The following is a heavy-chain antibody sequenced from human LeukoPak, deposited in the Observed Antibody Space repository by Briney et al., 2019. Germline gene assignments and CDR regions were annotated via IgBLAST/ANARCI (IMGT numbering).Heavy chain of an antibody. D-gene: IGHD2-15*01. CDR1: GFTFSSYA. CDR3: AKGRVCSGGSCYSEDYYYYYMDV. J-gene: IGHJ6*03. V-gene: IGHV3-23*01. Sequence: GGSLRLSCAASGFTFSSYAMSWVRQAPGKGLEWVSAISGSGGSTYYADSVKGRFTVSRDNSKNTLYLQMNSLRAEDTAVYYCAKGRVCSGGSCYSEDYYYYYMDVWGKGTTVTVSS. CDR2: ISGSGGST.